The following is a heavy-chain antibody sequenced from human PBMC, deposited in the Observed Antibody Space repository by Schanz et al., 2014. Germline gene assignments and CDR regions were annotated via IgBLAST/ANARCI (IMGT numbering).Heavy chain of an antibody. Sequence: VQMVESGGGVVQPGRSLRLSCAASGFTFNSYAMTWVRQAPGKGLEWVSSISHSGGSKYYADSVKGRFTISRDNSENTLYLQMNSLSADDTAVFYCAKGMRYCSGGTCYDYYYYGLGVWGQGTTLTVS. J-gene: IGHJ6*02. CDR1: GFTFNSYA. V-gene: IGHV3-23*04. D-gene: IGHD2-15*01. CDR2: ISHSGGSK. CDR3: AKGMRYCSGGTCYDYYYYGLGV.